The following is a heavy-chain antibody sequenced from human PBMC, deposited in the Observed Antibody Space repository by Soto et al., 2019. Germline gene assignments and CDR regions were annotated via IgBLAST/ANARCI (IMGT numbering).Heavy chain of an antibody. J-gene: IGHJ4*02. V-gene: IGHV3-21*01. Sequence: EVQLVESGGGLVKPGGSLRLSCAASGFTFSSYSMNWVRQAPGKGLEWVSSISSSSSYMYYADSVKGRFTISRDNAKNSLYLQMNSLRAEDTAVYYCARDPITMVRGVIPDYWGQGTLVTVSS. CDR1: GFTFSSYS. CDR2: ISSSSSYM. CDR3: ARDPITMVRGVIPDY. D-gene: IGHD3-10*01.